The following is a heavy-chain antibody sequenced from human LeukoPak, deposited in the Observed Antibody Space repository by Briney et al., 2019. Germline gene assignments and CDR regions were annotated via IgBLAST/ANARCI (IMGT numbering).Heavy chain of an antibody. Sequence: TLSLTCTVSGGSISSGTYYWSWIRQPAGKGLEWIGSIYTSGSTNYNPSLKSRVTISVDTSKNQFSLQLNSVTPEDTAVYYCARDDMVFRVDSLHLADAFDIWGQGTMVTVSS. CDR1: GGSISSGTYY. D-gene: IGHD3-10*01. CDR3: ARDDMVFRVDSLHLADAFDI. V-gene: IGHV4-61*02. CDR2: IYTSGST. J-gene: IGHJ3*02.